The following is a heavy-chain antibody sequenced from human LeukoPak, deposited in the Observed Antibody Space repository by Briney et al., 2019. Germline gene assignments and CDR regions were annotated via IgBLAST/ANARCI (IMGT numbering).Heavy chain of an antibody. V-gene: IGHV6-1*01. J-gene: IGHJ6*03. CDR1: GDRVSSNSAA. CDR2: TYYRSKWYN. D-gene: IGHD2-15*01. CDR3: AGSPKYYYYMDV. Sequence: SQTLSLTCAISGDRVSSNSAAWNWIRQSPSRGLEWLGRTYYRSKWYNDYAVSVKSRITINPDTPKNQFSLQLNSVTPEDTAVYYCAGSPKYYYYMDVWGKGTTVTVSS.